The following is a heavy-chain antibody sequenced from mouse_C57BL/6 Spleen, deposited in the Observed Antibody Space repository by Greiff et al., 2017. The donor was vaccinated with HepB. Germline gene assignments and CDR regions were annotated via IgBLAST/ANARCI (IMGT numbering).Heavy chain of an antibody. Sequence: VQLQQPGAELVKPGASVKLSCKASGYTFTSYWMQWVKQRPGQGLEWIGEIDPSDSYTNYNQKFKGKATLTVDTSSSTAYMQLSSLTSEDSAVYYCANYGSSSAWFAYWGQGTLVTVSA. CDR3: ANYGSSSAWFAY. CDR1: GYTFTSYW. D-gene: IGHD1-1*01. V-gene: IGHV1-50*01. J-gene: IGHJ3*01. CDR2: IDPSDSYT.